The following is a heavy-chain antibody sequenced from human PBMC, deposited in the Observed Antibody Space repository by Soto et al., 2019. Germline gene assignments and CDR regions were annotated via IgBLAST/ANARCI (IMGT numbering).Heavy chain of an antibody. J-gene: IGHJ6*02. V-gene: IGHV4-4*02. D-gene: IGHD2-8*02. Sequence: SETLSLTCAVSGGSISSSNWWSWVRQPPGKGLEWIGEIYHSESTNYNPSLKSRVTISVDKSKNQFSLKLSSVTAADTAVYYCASSRGYCTGGGSCYSLNGMDVWGQGTTVTSP. CDR3: ASSRGYCTGGGSCYSLNGMDV. CDR1: GGSISSSNW. CDR2: IYHSEST.